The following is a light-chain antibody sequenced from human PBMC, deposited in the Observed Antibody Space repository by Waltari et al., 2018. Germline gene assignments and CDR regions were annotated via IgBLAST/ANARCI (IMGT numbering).Light chain of an antibody. CDR1: SSHVGGYNY. Sequence: QSALTQPASVSGSPGQSITISCTGTSSHVGGYNYVSWYQQHPGKAPKLMIYDVSNRPSGVSNRFSGSKSGNTVSLTISGLQAEDEADYYCSSYTSSSTPYVFGTGTKVTVL. CDR3: SSYTSSSTPYV. J-gene: IGLJ1*01. V-gene: IGLV2-14*03. CDR2: DVS.